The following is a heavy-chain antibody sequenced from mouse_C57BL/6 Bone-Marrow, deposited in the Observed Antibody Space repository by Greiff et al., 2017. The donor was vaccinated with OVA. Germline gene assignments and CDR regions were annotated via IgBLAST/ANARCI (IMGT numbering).Heavy chain of an antibody. V-gene: IGHV1-55*01. CDR3: ARRGVYGNPFAY. CDR1: GYTFTSYW. D-gene: IGHD2-1*01. J-gene: IGHJ3*01. Sequence: QVQLQQPGAELVKPGASVKMSCKASGYTFTSYWITWVKQRPGQGLEWIGDIYPGSGSTNYNEKFKSKATLTVDTSSSTAYMQLSSLTSEDSAVYYCARRGVYGNPFAYWGQGTLVTVSA. CDR2: IYPGSGST.